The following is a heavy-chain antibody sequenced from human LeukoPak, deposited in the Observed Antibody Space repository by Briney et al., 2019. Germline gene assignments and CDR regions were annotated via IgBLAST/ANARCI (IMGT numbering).Heavy chain of an antibody. J-gene: IGHJ4*02. CDR2: ISWDGGST. CDR1: GFTFDDYA. V-gene: IGHV3-43D*04. D-gene: IGHD3-10*01. Sequence: GGSLRLSCAASGFTFDDYAMHWVRQPPGKGLEWVSLISWDGGSTYYAAFVKGRFTISRDNSKNSLYLQMNSLRAEDTALYYCAKGALWFGEAVDYWGQGTLVTVSS. CDR3: AKGALWFGEAVDY.